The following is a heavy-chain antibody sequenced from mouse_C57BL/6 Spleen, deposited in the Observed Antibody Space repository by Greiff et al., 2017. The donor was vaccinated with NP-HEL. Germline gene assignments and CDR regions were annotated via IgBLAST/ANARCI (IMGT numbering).Heavy chain of an antibody. V-gene: IGHV5-4*01. CDR1: GFTFSSYA. CDR2: ISDGGSYT. D-gene: IGHD3-2*02. J-gene: IGHJ1*03. CDR3: ARASGSGKPYWYFDV. Sequence: EVHLVESGGGLVKPGGSLKLSCAASGFTFSSYAMSWVRQTPEKRLEWVATISDGGSYTYYPDNVKGRFTISRDNAKNNLYQQMSHLKSEDTAMYYCARASGSGKPYWYFDVWGTGTTVTVSS.